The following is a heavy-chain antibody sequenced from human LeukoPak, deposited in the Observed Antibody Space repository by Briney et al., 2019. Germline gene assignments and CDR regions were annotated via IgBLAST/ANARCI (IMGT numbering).Heavy chain of an antibody. V-gene: IGHV3-23*01. CDR1: GFTFSSYA. CDR3: ANRYCSGGSCHLDY. J-gene: IGHJ4*02. Sequence: GGSLRLSCAASGFTFSSYAMNWVRQAPGKGLEWVSAISGSGGSTYYADSVKGRFTISRDNSKNTPYLQMNSLRAEDTAVYYCANRYCSGGSCHLDYWGQGTLVTVSS. CDR2: ISGSGGST. D-gene: IGHD2-15*01.